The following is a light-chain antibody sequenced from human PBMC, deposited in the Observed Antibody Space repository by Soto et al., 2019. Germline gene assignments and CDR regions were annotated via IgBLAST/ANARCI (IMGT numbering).Light chain of an antibody. CDR1: SSDVGTYTY. J-gene: IGLJ1*01. V-gene: IGLV2-11*01. CDR2: DVI. Sequence: QSALTQPPSVSGSPGQSVTVSCTGTSSDVGTYTYVSWYQQHPGKAPKLIIYDVIKRPSGVPDRFSGSKSGNTASLTISGLQAEDEADYYCCSYAGSYTHVFGTGTKVTVL. CDR3: CSYAGSYTHV.